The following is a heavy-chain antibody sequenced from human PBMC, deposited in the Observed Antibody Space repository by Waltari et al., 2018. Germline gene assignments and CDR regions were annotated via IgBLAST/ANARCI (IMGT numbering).Heavy chain of an antibody. D-gene: IGHD6-13*01. CDR2: IGSVGSYL. CDR3: AREGQQLARYLDS. J-gene: IGHJ4*02. V-gene: IGHV3-21*01. Sequence: EVHLVESGGGLVKPGGSLRLSCEASGFSFSTYAMRWVRQTPGMSLDWLACIGSVGSYLYYADSMRGRFVISRDDATNSLYLHIHSLRAEDTAMYYCAREGQQLARYLDSWGQGTLVTVSS. CDR1: GFSFSTYA.